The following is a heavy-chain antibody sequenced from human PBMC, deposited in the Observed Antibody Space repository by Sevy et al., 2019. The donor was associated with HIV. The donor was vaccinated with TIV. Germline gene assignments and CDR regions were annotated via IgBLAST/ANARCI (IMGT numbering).Heavy chain of an antibody. CDR3: AGGRYYYDTSGSDAFDI. CDR2: ISYDGRNK. CDR1: GFTFSNYA. Sequence: GGSLRLSCSASGFTFSNYAMHWVRQAPGKGLEWVAVISYDGRNKYYADSVKGRFTISRDNSKNTVYLQMNSLRAEDTAVSYCAGGRYYYDTSGSDAFDIWGQGTMVTVSS. V-gene: IGHV3-30*04. J-gene: IGHJ3*02. D-gene: IGHD3-22*01.